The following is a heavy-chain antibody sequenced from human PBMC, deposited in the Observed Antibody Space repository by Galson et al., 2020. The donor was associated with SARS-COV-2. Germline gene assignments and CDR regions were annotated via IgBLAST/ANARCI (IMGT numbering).Heavy chain of an antibody. D-gene: IGHD1-26*01. V-gene: IGHV2-70*04. J-gene: IGHJ4*02. Sequence: SGPTLVKPTQTLTLTCTFSGFSLSSGGMRVSWIRQPPGKALEWLARIDWDNDKFYSTSLKTRLTISKDTSKNQVVLTMTNVDPVDTATYYCARTNLYSGSLHFDDWGQGTLVTVSS. CDR1: GFSLSSGGMR. CDR3: ARTNLYSGSLHFDD. CDR2: IDWDNDK.